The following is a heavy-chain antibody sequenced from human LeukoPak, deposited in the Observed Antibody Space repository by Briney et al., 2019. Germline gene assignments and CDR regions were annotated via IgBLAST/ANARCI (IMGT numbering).Heavy chain of an antibody. CDR3: AKVDGQRWLQFPRFDY. Sequence: GGSLRLSCAASGFSLSSYGMSWVRQAPGKGLEWISAISGSGGSTYYADSVKGRFTISRDNSKNTLYLQMNSLRAEDTAVYYCAKVDGQRWLQFPRFDYWGRGTLVTVSS. CDR1: GFSLSSYG. J-gene: IGHJ4*02. V-gene: IGHV3-23*01. D-gene: IGHD5-24*01. CDR2: ISGSGGST.